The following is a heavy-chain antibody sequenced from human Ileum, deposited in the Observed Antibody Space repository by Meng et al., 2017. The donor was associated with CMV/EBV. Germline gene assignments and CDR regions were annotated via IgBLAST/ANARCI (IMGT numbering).Heavy chain of an antibody. CDR3: ATYIDGYNALNI. CDR1: GFTFSTYT. J-gene: IGHJ3*02. V-gene: IGHV3-21*06. D-gene: IGHD5-24*01. CDR2: ITTSPTYI. Sequence: CAASGFTFSTYTMNWVRQAPGKGLEWVSFITTSPTYIYYADSVKGRFTISRDNANNSLSLQMNSLRAEDTAVYYCATYIDGYNALNIWGQGTMVTVSS.